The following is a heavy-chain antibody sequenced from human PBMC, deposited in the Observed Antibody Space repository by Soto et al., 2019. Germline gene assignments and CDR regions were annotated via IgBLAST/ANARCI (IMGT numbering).Heavy chain of an antibody. CDR2: INHSGST. D-gene: IGHD3-3*01. V-gene: IGHV4-34*01. J-gene: IGHJ6*02. CDR3: AREYWYYDFWSGYRTYYYYGMDV. Sequence: SETLSLTCAVYGGSFGGYYWSWIRQPPGKGLEWIGEINHSGSTNYNPSLKSRVTISVDTSKNQFSLKLSSVTAADTAVYYCAREYWYYDFWSGYRTYYYYGMDVWGHGTTVTVSS. CDR1: GGSFGGYY.